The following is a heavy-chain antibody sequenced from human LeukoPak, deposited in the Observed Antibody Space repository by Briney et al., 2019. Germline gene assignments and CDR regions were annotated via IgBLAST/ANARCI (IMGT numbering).Heavy chain of an antibody. CDR3: AKDGPRPPLGGVSLRYYFDY. V-gene: IGHV3-23*01. J-gene: IGHJ4*02. Sequence: PGGSLRLSCAASGFTFSSYAMSWVRQAPGKGLEWVSAISGSGGSTYYADSVKGRFTISRDNSKNTLYLQINSLRAEDTALYYCAKDGPRPPLGGVSLRYYFDYWGQGTLVTVSS. D-gene: IGHD3-16*01. CDR1: GFTFSSYA. CDR2: ISGSGGST.